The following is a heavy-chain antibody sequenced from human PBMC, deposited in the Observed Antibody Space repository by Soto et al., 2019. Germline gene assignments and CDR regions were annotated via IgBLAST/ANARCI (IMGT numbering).Heavy chain of an antibody. CDR1: GFTFSSYS. V-gene: IGHV3-48*02. CDR3: ARDRFYDSSYYYYYMDV. D-gene: IGHD3-22*01. J-gene: IGHJ6*03. CDR2: ISSSSTI. Sequence: GGSLRLSCAASGFTFSSYSMNWVRQAPGKRLEWVSYISSSSTIYYADSVKGRFTISRDNAKNSLYLQMNSLRDEDTAVYYCARDRFYDSSYYYYYMDVWGKGTTVTVSS.